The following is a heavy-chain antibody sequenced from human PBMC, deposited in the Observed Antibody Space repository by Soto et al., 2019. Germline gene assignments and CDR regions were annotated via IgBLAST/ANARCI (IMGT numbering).Heavy chain of an antibody. CDR1: GGSIISKYW. Sequence: SGTLSLTCAVSGGSIISKYWWAWIRQSPGEGLVWIGYIYYSGNTYYNPSLKGRVTISVDTSKSQFALRLSSVTAADTAVYYCARDPQYTDTSGYYVSSGNFDYWGQGILVTVSS. CDR3: ARDPQYTDTSGYYVSSGNFDY. D-gene: IGHD3-22*01. V-gene: IGHV4-28*03. J-gene: IGHJ4*02. CDR2: IYYSGNT.